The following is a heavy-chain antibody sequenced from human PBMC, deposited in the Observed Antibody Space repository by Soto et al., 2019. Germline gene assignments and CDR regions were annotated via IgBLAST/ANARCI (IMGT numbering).Heavy chain of an antibody. CDR1: RYTFTNYG. V-gene: IGHV1-18*01. D-gene: IGHD2-21*02. Sequence: GASVKVSCKASRYTFTNYGISWVRQAPGQGLEWMGWISVYNGNTKYAQKFQGRVTMTTQTSTNTAYMELRRLRSDDTAVYYCARDAYCGGDCQPFYIRYYGMDGWGKGTTVTVAS. J-gene: IGHJ6*04. CDR3: ARDAYCGGDCQPFYIRYYGMDG. CDR2: ISVYNGNT.